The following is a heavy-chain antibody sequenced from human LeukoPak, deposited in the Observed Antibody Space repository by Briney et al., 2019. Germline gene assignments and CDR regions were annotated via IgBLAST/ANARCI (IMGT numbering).Heavy chain of an antibody. V-gene: IGHV5-51*01. CDR1: GFIFTSYW. CDR3: ARQIAEVGTSRHLDI. D-gene: IGHD6-13*01. J-gene: IGHJ2*01. CDR2: IYPDDSDT. Sequence: GESLNISCQGSGFIFTSYWVAWVRQVPGKGLEWVGLIYPDDSDTRYSPSFQGQVTISADKSISTAHQQWSSLKASDTAMYYCARQIAEVGTSRHLDIWGRGTLVTVSS.